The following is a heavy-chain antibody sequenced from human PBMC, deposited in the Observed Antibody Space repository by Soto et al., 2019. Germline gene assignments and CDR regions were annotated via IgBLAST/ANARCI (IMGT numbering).Heavy chain of an antibody. J-gene: IGHJ4*02. D-gene: IGHD3-10*01. Sequence: PGGSLRLSCASSGFRFSSYGMQWVRQAPGKGLEWVAVISYDGSNKYCADSVKGRFTISRDNSKNTLYLQMNSLRAEDTAVYYCARDAGSFDYWGQGTLVTVSS. CDR1: GFRFSSYG. CDR2: ISYDGSNK. CDR3: ARDAGSFDY. V-gene: IGHV3-30*03.